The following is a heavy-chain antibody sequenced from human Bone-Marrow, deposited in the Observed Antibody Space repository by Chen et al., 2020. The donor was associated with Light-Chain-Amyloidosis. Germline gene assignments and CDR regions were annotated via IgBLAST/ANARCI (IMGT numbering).Heavy chain of an antibody. CDR1: GFIVSNNY. CDR2: FLGGGSK. CDR3: VGGGD. V-gene: IGHV3-53*04. D-gene: IGHD3-16*01. Sequence: EVQLVESGGGLVQPGGSLRLSCAASGFIVSNNYMNWVRQAPGKGLEWVSVFLGGGSKSSADPVKARFTTPKHNSKKPFYLKRNGLGPEAPALYYCVGGGDWGQGTLVTVSS. J-gene: IGHJ4*02.